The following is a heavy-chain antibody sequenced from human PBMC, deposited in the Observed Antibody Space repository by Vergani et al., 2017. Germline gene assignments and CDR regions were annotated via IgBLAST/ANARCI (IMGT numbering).Heavy chain of an antibody. CDR1: GFDFNSYI. J-gene: IGHJ3*01. Sequence: QLVESGGGWVQPGGSLRLSCVVSGFDFNSYIMNWVRQAPGKGLEWVSFVSTGTKSQSYAESVKGRFTISRDSAKNSLYLQMDSLRAEDTAVYYCAREYSSTSGRAFDFWGQGTKVTVSS. CDR3: AREYSSTSGRAFDF. CDR2: VSTGTKSQ. D-gene: IGHD2-2*01. V-gene: IGHV3-48*01.